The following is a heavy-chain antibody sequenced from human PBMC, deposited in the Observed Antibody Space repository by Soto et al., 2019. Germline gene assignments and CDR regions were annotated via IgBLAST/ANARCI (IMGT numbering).Heavy chain of an antibody. J-gene: IGHJ5*02. CDR2: IDPSDSYT. CDR1: GYSFTSYW. V-gene: IGHV5-10-1*01. CDR3: ARQAHYDSSGYYYDWFDP. Sequence: GESLKISCKGSGYSFTSYWISWVRQMPGKGLEWMGRIDPSDSYTNYSPSFQGHVTISADKSISTAYLQWSSLKASETDMYYCARQAHYDSSGYYYDWFDPWGQGTQVTVSS. D-gene: IGHD3-22*01.